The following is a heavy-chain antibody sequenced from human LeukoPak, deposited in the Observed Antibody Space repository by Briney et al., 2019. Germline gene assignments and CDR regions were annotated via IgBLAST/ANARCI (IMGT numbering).Heavy chain of an antibody. Sequence: GGSLRLSCAASGFTFDDYAMHWVRQAPGKGLEWVSGISWNSGSIGYADSVKGRFTISRDNAKNTLYLQMNSLRAEDTAVYYCAKNHYDILTVDYWGQGTLVTVSS. CDR3: AKNHYDILTVDY. V-gene: IGHV3-9*01. J-gene: IGHJ4*02. CDR1: GFTFDDYA. D-gene: IGHD3-9*01. CDR2: ISWNSGSI.